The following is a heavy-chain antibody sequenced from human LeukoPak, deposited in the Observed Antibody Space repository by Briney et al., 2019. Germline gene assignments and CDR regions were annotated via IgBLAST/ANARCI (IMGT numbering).Heavy chain of an antibody. Sequence: GASVKVSCKASGYTFTGYYMHWVRQAPGQGLEWMGWINPNSGGTNYAQKFQGRVTMTRDTSISTAYMELSRLRSDDTAVYYCARDHFGSSLDFQHWGQGTLVTVSS. V-gene: IGHV1-2*02. CDR3: ARDHFGSSLDFQH. CDR1: GYTFTGYY. J-gene: IGHJ1*01. CDR2: INPNSGGT. D-gene: IGHD6-6*01.